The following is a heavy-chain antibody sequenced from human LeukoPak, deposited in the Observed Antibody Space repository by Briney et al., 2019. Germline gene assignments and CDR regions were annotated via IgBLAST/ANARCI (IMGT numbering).Heavy chain of an antibody. Sequence: GSLRLSCAASGFTFSSYAMSWIRQPPGKGLEWIGEINHSGSTNYNPSLKSRVTISVDTSKNQFSLKLSSVTAADTAVYYCARARLLNYGMDVWGQGTTVTVSS. CDR2: INHSGST. CDR1: GFTFSSYA. J-gene: IGHJ6*02. CDR3: ARARLLNYGMDV. V-gene: IGHV4-34*01.